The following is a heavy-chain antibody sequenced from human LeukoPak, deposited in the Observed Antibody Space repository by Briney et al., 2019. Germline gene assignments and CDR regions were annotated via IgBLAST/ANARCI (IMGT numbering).Heavy chain of an antibody. D-gene: IGHD3-10*01. CDR3: ARVYYGSGSLYYYYYYMDV. CDR1: GFTVNSNY. V-gene: IGHV3-53*01. Sequence: GGSLRLSCVASGFTVNSNYMSWVRQAPGKGLEWVSAIYSGGRPYYADSVKGRFTTSRDNSKNTLYLQMNSLRVEDTAVYFCARVYYGSGSLYYYYYYMDVWGKGTTVTISS. J-gene: IGHJ6*03. CDR2: IYSGGRP.